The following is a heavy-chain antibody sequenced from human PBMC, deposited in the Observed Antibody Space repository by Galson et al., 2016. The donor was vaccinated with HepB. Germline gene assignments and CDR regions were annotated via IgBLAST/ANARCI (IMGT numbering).Heavy chain of an antibody. CDR2: LDVTSGNR. Sequence: SLRLSCAGSRFSFSNYDICWVRQAPGKGLQWVAGLDVTSGNRNYADSGRGRSLISRDNSRKTGFLQMNRLRAEDTAIYFCTKDWRPSGHYRTPIDFWGQGSLVTVSS. D-gene: IGHD3-22*01. J-gene: IGHJ4*02. CDR3: TKDWRPSGHYRTPIDF. V-gene: IGHV3-23*01. CDR1: RFSFSNYD.